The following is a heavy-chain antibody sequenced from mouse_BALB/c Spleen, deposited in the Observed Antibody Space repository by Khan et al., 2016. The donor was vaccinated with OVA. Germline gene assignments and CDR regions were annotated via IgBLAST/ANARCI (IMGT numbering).Heavy chain of an antibody. CDR1: GFSLTSSG. D-gene: IGHD1-2*01. V-gene: IGHV2-9*02. CDR2: IWAGGST. CDR3: ARDTTATHY. Sequence: QVQLKESGPGLVAPSQSLSITCTVSGFSLTSSGVHWVRQPPGKGLEWLGIIWAGGSTNYYSALMSRLSISKDNSKSQVFLKMNSLQTDDTAMYYCARDTTATHYWGQGTLVTVSA. J-gene: IGHJ3*01.